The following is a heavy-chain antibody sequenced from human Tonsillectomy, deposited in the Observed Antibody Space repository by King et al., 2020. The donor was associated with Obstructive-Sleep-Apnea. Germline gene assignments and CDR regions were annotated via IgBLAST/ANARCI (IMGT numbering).Heavy chain of an antibody. J-gene: IGHJ3*02. V-gene: IGHV4-31*03. CDR1: GGSISSGGYY. CDR2: IYYSGST. CDR3: ARTIVGATDAFDI. D-gene: IGHD1-26*01. Sequence: VQLQESGPGLVKPSQTLSLTCTVSGGSISSGGYYWSWIRQHPGKGLEGIGYIYYSGSTYYNPSLKSRVTISVDTSKKQFSLKLSSVTAADTAVYYCARTIVGATDAFDIWGQGTMVTVSS.